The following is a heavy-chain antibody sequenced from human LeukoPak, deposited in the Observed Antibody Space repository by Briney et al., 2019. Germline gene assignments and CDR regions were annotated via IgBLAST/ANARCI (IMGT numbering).Heavy chain of an antibody. V-gene: IGHV1-8*01. D-gene: IGHD1-7*01. Sequence: ASVKVSCKASGYTFTSYDINWVRQATGQGLEWMGWMNPNSGNTGYAQKFQGRVTMTRNTSISTAYMELSSLRSEDTAVYYCASRITGTTDGYHYMDVWGKGTTVTVSS. CDR3: ASRITGTTDGYHYMDV. CDR2: MNPNSGNT. CDR1: GYTFTSYD. J-gene: IGHJ6*03.